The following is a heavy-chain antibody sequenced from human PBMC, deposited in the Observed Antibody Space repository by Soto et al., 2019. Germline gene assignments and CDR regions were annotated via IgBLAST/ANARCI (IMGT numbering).Heavy chain of an antibody. CDR3: ASRESASGFAYY. CDR1: GGSISSSNYY. Sequence: QLQLQESGPGLVKPSETLSLTCTVSGGSISSSNYYWGWIRQPPGKGLEWIGTISYSGNTYYNPSLKSRVTISADTSKKQFSRTVSSVTAADTAVYFCASRESASGFAYYWGQGTLVTVSS. V-gene: IGHV4-39*01. J-gene: IGHJ4*02. D-gene: IGHD6-19*01. CDR2: ISYSGNT.